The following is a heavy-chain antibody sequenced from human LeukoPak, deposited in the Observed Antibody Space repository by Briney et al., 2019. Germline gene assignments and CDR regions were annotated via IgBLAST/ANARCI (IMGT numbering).Heavy chain of an antibody. CDR1: GFTFSSDS. J-gene: IGHJ3*02. CDR2: ISSSSSYI. D-gene: IGHD1-26*01. V-gene: IGHV3-21*01. CDR3: ASTSGSYQSHDAFDI. Sequence: GGTLRVSCAASGFTFSSDSMNWVRQAPGKGLEWVSSISSSSSYIYYADSVKGRFTISRDNAKNSLYLQMNSLRAEDTAVYYCASTSGSYQSHDAFDIWGQGKMVTVSS.